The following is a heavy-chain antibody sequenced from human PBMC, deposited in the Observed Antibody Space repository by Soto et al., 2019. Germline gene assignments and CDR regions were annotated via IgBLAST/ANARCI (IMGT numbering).Heavy chain of an antibody. J-gene: IGHJ4*02. CDR1: GFTLSDLS. V-gene: IGHV1-24*01. CDR2: FDPEDGET. D-gene: IGHD1-7*01. Sequence: GASVKVSFKVSGFTLSDLSIHWVRQPPGKGLAWMGSFDPEDGETIYSQNFQGRVTMTEDKSTDTAYMELSDLRSEDTAFYYCATGVTATGTSFDHWGRGTLVTVSS. CDR3: ATGVTATGTSFDH.